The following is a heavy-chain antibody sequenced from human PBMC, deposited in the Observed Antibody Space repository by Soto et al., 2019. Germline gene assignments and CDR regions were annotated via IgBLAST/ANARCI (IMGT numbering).Heavy chain of an antibody. CDR2: IIHTGDNT. J-gene: IGHJ4*02. V-gene: IGHV3-23*01. CDR3: ARGTSIAY. Sequence: PGGSLRLSCADSGFPFSSYDMTWVRQAPGKGLEWVSTIIHTGDNTYYADSVKGRFTISRDNSKDTLYLQMSRLRAEDTALYYCARGTSIAYWGQGTLVTVSS. CDR1: GFPFSSYD. D-gene: IGHD1-1*01.